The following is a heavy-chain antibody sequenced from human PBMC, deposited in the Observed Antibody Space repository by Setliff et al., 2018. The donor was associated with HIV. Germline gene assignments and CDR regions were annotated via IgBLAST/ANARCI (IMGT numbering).Heavy chain of an antibody. D-gene: IGHD3-3*01. CDR1: GGSISSSSYY. CDR3: AGSKTFYDFWGRYYNHRAFKI. V-gene: IGHV4-39*07. CDR2: IYYSGDS. Sequence: KSSETLSLTCTVSGGSISSSSYYWDWIRQPPGKGLEWIATIYYSGDSHYNPSLKSRVTISVDTSKNQFSLKLNSVTAADTAVYYCAGSKTFYDFWGRYYNHRAFKIWGPGTMVTVSS. J-gene: IGHJ3*02.